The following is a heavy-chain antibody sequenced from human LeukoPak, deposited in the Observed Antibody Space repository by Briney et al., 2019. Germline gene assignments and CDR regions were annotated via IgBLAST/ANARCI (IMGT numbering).Heavy chain of an antibody. CDR2: VSDSGTDT. V-gene: IGHV3-23*01. CDR3: AKDLMPHSSGSLFDY. J-gene: IGHJ4*02. Sequence: GGSLRLSCAASGFTFSTFAMTWVRQVPGRGLEWVSAVSDSGTDTFYADSVRGRFTISRDNPKNALYLQMKGLGAEDTAIYYCAKDLMPHSSGSLFDYWGPGTLVTVSS. CDR1: GFTFSTFA. D-gene: IGHD3-22*01.